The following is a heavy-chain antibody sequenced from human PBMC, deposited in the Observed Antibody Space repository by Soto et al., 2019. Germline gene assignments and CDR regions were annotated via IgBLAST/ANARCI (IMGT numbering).Heavy chain of an antibody. CDR2: ISGGGGSS. CDR3: APNCVVDCHSVFFY. D-gene: IGHD2-8*01. V-gene: IGHV3-23*01. CDR1: GFTFSNYA. J-gene: IGHJ4*02. Sequence: EVQLLESGGGLVQPGGSLRLSCAASGFTFSNYAMSWVRQAPGKGLEWVSGISGGGGSSYYADSVKGRFTISRDNSKNTMYLQMNSLSADDTAVYYCAPNCVVDCHSVFFYWGQRTLVIVSS.